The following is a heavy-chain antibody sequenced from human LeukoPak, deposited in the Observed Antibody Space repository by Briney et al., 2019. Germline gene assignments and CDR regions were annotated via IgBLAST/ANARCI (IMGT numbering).Heavy chain of an antibody. CDR3: ARDRVSSGWYAFDI. J-gene: IGHJ3*02. V-gene: IGHV3-48*03. Sequence: GCLRLSCAASRFTFSSYEMNWVRQAPGKGLEWLSHISSSGSIIYYADSVKGRFTVSSDNAKNSLYLQMNSLRAEDTAVYYCARDRVSSGWYAFDIWGQGTMVTVSS. CDR1: RFTFSSYE. D-gene: IGHD6-19*01. CDR2: ISSSGSII.